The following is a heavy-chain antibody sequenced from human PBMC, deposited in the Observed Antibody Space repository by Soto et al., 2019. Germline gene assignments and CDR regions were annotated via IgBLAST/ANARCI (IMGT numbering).Heavy chain of an antibody. CDR2: ISSSSSYI. CDR1: GFTFSSYS. J-gene: IGHJ6*02. Sequence: GGSLRLSCAASGFTFSSYSMNWVRQAPGKGLEWVSSISSSSSYIYYADSVKGRFTISRDNAKNSLYLQMNSLRAEDTAVYYCASSTGDSSGFDYYYYGMDVWGPGTTVTVS. D-gene: IGHD6-19*01. V-gene: IGHV3-21*01. CDR3: ASSTGDSSGFDYYYYGMDV.